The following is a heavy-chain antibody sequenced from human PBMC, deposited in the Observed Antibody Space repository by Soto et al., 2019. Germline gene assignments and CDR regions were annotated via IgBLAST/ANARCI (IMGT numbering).Heavy chain of an antibody. CDR1: GFTLSTYA. D-gene: IGHD2-21*01. J-gene: IGHJ4*02. V-gene: IGHV3-23*01. CDR2: VTGSGGQI. CDR3: AKDAVYNDGLWLMDH. Sequence: GGSLRLSSVVSGFTLSTYAMTWVREAPGKGLECVSGVTGSGGQIHYADSVKGRFTISKDISKNTLFLQMNSLRADDTAVYYCAKDAVYNDGLWLMDHWGRGTLVTVSS.